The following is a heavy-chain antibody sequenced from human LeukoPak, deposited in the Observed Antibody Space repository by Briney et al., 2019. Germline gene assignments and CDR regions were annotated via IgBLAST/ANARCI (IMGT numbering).Heavy chain of an antibody. Sequence: PSGTLPLTCNVSGVSISFYYWSWIRQNAGKGLDWVGRIYITGRTNQKTNYNPARTIRVTMWAYTSRNEFSLKLSSGTAADRAVYYCARGITRPLYFDYWRKGTLVTV. CDR3: ARGITRPLYFDY. V-gene: IGHV4-4*07. CDR2: IYITGRTNQKT. CDR1: GVSISFYY. D-gene: IGHD3-10*01. J-gene: IGHJ4*02.